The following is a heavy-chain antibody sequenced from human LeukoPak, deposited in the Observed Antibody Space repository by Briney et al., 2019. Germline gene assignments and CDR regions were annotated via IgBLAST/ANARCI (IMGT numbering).Heavy chain of an antibody. CDR3: ARDTGHPVELELGY. D-gene: IGHD1-7*01. CDR2: MNPNSGNT. V-gene: IGHV1-8*03. Sequence: ASVKVSCKASGYTFTSYDINWVRQATGQGLEWMGWMNPNSGNTGYAQKFQGRVTITRNTSISTAYMELSSLRSEDTAVYYCARDTGHPVELELGYWGQGTLVTVSS. J-gene: IGHJ4*02. CDR1: GYTFTSYD.